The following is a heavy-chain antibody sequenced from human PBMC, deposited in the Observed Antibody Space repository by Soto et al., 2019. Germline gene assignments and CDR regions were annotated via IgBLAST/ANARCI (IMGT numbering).Heavy chain of an antibody. CDR3: ARGQQLVLEGGWFDP. Sequence: SETLSLTCAVSSGSISSSNWWSWVRQPPGKGLEWIGEIYHSGSTNYNTSLKSRVTISVDKSKNQFSLKLSSVTAADTAVYYCARGQQLVLEGGWFDPWGQGTLVTVSS. V-gene: IGHV4-4*02. CDR1: SGSISSSNW. CDR2: IYHSGST. J-gene: IGHJ5*02. D-gene: IGHD6-13*01.